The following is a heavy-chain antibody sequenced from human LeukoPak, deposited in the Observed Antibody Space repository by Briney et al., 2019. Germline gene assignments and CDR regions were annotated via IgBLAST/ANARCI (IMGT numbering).Heavy chain of an antibody. J-gene: IGHJ4*02. CDR3: ASDRGSSRPFDY. V-gene: IGHV4-34*01. CDR2: INHSGST. Sequence: SETLSLTCAVYGGSFSGYYWSWIRQPPGKGLEWIGEINHSGSTNYNPSLKSGVTISVDTSKSQFSLKLSSVTAADTAVYYCASDRGSSRPFDYWGQGTLVTVSS. D-gene: IGHD2-2*01. CDR1: GGSFSGYY.